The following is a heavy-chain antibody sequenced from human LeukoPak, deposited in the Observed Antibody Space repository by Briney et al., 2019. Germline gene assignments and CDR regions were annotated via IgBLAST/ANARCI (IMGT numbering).Heavy chain of an antibody. CDR2: IWYDGSNK. CDR1: GFTFSSYG. Sequence: GGSLRLSCAASGFTFSSYGMHWVRQAPGKGLEWVAVIWYDGSNKYYADSVKGRFTISRDNSKNTLYLQMNSLRAEDTAVYYCAKDTGWNYWVYYYYGMDVWGQGTTVTVSS. D-gene: IGHD1-7*01. V-gene: IGHV3-33*06. CDR3: AKDTGWNYWVYYYYGMDV. J-gene: IGHJ6*02.